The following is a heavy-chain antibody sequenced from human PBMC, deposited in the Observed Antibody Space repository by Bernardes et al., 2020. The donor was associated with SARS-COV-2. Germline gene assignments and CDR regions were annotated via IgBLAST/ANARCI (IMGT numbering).Heavy chain of an antibody. CDR3: ARLFVVVVAATGNWFDP. Sequence: SETLSLTCAVYGGSFSGYYWSWIRQPPGKRLEWIGEINHSGSTNYNPSLKSRVTISVDTSKNQFSLKLSSVTAADTAVYYCARLFVVVVAATGNWFDPWGQGTLVTVSS. CDR1: GGSFSGYY. V-gene: IGHV4-34*01. J-gene: IGHJ5*02. CDR2: INHSGST. D-gene: IGHD2-15*01.